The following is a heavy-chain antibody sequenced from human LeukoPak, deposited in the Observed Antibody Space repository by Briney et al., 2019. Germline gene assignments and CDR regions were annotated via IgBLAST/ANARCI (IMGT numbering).Heavy chain of an antibody. J-gene: IGHJ5*02. CDR3: ATRGAGSSLIGFDP. CDR2: IYHSGST. Sequence: SETLSLTCAVSGGSISSNNWWSWVRQPPGKGLEWIGEIYHSGSTNYNPSLKSRVTISIDKSKNQFSLKLSSVTAADTAVYHCATRGAGSSLIGFDPWGQGTLVTVSS. CDR1: GGSISSNNW. V-gene: IGHV4-4*02. D-gene: IGHD3-10*01.